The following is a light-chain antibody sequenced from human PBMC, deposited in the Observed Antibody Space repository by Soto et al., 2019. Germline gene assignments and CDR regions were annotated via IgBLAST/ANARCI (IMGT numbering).Light chain of an antibody. V-gene: IGKV1-5*01. Sequence: DITITQSPSILSSSVGDRVTITCLSSQSINKLLAWYQQKPGKAPNLLISDASSLQSGVPSRFSGSGSGTEFTLTISGLQPQDFATYYCQQYNSLWTFGQGTKVDIK. J-gene: IGKJ1*01. CDR1: QSINKL. CDR2: DAS. CDR3: QQYNSLWT.